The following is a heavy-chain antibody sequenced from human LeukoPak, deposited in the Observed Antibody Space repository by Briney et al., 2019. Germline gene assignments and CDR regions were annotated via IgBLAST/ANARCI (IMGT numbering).Heavy chain of an antibody. V-gene: IGHV3-15*01. CDR3: TTGPGNSGY. CDR1: GLTFDNAW. D-gene: IGHD4-23*01. Sequence: GGSLRLSCVVSGLTFDNAWMSWVRQAPGKGLEWVGRIKSKNVGETTEYAAPVQGRFTISRDDSKNTVYLRMSSLKTEDTAVYYCTTGPGNSGYWGQGTLVTVSS. J-gene: IGHJ4*02. CDR2: IKSKNVGETT.